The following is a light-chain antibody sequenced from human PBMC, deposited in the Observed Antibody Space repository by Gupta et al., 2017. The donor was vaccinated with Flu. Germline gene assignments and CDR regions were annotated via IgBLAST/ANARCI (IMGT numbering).Light chain of an antibody. J-gene: IGLJ3*02. V-gene: IGLV1-44*01. CDR2: NDN. CDR3: AAGYDSRNGRV. Sequence: QSLLTQPPSSSVTPGQRFTISCSGSNSNIGRNTLSLYQQLPGAAPKLIIENDNPRPSGVPDRFSGSKDVPTAALTISGLQTEDEGEFYCAAGYDSRNGRVFGGGTRLTVL. CDR1: NSNIGRNT.